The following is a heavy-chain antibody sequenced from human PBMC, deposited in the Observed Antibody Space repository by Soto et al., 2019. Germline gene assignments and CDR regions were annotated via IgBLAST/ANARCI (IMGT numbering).Heavy chain of an antibody. CDR3: ARGLTTPNYLNWFDP. J-gene: IGHJ5*02. V-gene: IGHV4-30-4*01. CDR2: IYYSGST. Sequence: SETLSLTCTVSGGSISSGDYYWSWIRQPPGKGLEWIGYIYYSGSTYYNPSLKSRVTISVDTSKNQFSLKLSSVTAADTAVYYCARGLTTPNYLNWFDPWGQGTLVTVSS. CDR1: GGSISSGDYY. D-gene: IGHD3-22*01.